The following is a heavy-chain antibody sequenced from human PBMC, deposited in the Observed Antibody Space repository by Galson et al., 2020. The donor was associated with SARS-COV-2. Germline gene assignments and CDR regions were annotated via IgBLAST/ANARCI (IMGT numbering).Heavy chain of an antibody. Sequence: PGGSLRPSCADSGYTFSNYWMSWVRKDPGKGPERVANLKQDGSDRYYVDSVKGRFTISSDYAKNSLYLQMNSLRAEDTAVYYCARDQDGYNDFWGRGTLVTVSS. CDR1: GYTFSNYW. J-gene: IGHJ4*02. V-gene: IGHV3-7*01. CDR3: ARDQDGYNDF. CDR2: LKQDGSDR. D-gene: IGHD5-12*01.